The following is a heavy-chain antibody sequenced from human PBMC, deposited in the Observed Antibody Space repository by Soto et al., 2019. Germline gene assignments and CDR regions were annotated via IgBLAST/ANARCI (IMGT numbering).Heavy chain of an antibody. J-gene: IGHJ3*02. Sequence: ETLSLTCTVSGGSINNYYWSWIRQPPGKGLEFVGYIYYAGSTTYNPSLKSRVTISVDTSKNQFSLKLSSVTAADTAVYYCARHLLLYYYDSSGYYLRDAFDIWGQGTMVTVSS. CDR1: GGSINNYY. CDR3: ARHLLLYYYDSSGYYLRDAFDI. CDR2: IYYAGST. V-gene: IGHV4-59*08. D-gene: IGHD3-22*01.